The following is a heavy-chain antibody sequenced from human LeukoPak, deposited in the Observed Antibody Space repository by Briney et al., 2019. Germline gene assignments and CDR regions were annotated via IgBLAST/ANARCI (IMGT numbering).Heavy chain of an antibody. Sequence: GGSLRLSCAASGFTFSDYYMSWIRQAPGEGLEWVSYISSSSPTMYYADSVKGRFSISRGNAKNSLYLQMNSLRAEDTAMYYCAREYTSGSYYIDYWGQGTLVTVSS. CDR2: ISSSSPTM. J-gene: IGHJ4*02. CDR1: GFTFSDYY. V-gene: IGHV3-11*01. CDR3: AREYTSGSYYIDY. D-gene: IGHD3-10*01.